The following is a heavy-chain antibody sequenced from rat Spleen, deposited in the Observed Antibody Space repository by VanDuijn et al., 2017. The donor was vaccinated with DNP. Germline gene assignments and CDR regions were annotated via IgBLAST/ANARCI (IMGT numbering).Heavy chain of an antibody. CDR1: XXTFXXXG. D-gene: IGHD1-4*01. V-gene: IGHV5-25*01. CDR2: ISSAGGSS. Sequence: EVQLVESGGGLVQPGRSXXLSCAAXXXTFXXXGXXXVLXXXTKVLEWVSSISSAGGSSYYRDSVKGRFTVSRDNTKSTLYLQMNSLRSEDTAIYFCTRHGISGYNDHWYFDFWGPGTMVTVSS. J-gene: IGHJ1*01. CDR3: TRHGISGYNDHWYFDF.